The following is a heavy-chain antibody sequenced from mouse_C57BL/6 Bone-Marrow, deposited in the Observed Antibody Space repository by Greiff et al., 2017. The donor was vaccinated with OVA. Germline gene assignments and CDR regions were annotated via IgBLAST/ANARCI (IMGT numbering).Heavy chain of an antibody. CDR3: ARPPITTVVGPGAMDY. CDR2: ISSGGSYT. Sequence: EVHLVESGGDLVKPGGSLKLSCAASGFTFSSYGMSWVRQTPDKRLEWVATISSGGSYTYYPDSVKGRFTISRDNAKNTLYLQMSSLKSEDTAMYYCARPPITTVVGPGAMDYWGQGTSVTVSS. V-gene: IGHV5-6*01. D-gene: IGHD1-1*01. CDR1: GFTFSSYG. J-gene: IGHJ4*01.